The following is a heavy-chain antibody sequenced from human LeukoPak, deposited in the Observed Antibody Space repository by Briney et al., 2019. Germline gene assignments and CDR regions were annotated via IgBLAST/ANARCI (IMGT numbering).Heavy chain of an antibody. V-gene: IGHV4-34*01. Sequence: SETLSLTCAVYGGSFSGYYWSWIRQPPGEGLEWIGEINHSGSTNYNPSLKSRVTISVDTSKNQFSLKLSSVTAADTAVYYCARGYCSSTSCYVDYWGQGTLVTVSS. CDR2: INHSGST. D-gene: IGHD2-2*01. CDR3: ARGYCSSTSCYVDY. J-gene: IGHJ4*02. CDR1: GGSFSGYY.